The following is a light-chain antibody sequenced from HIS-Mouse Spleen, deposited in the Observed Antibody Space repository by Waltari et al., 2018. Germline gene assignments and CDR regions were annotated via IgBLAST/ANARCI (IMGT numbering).Light chain of an antibody. V-gene: IGLV2-23*01. CDR2: EGS. J-gene: IGLJ2*01. Sequence: QSALTQPASVSGSPGQSITISCTGPSSDVGIYNLVSWYQQHPSKAPKLMIYEGSKRPSGVSNRFSGSKSGNTASLTISGLQAEDEADYYCCSYAGSSTVVFGGGTKLTVL. CDR1: SSDVGIYNL. CDR3: CSYAGSSTVV.